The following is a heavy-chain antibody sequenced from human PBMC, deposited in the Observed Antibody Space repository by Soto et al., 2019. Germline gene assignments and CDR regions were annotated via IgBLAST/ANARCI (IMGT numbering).Heavy chain of an antibody. CDR2: IYYSGST. Sequence: PSETLSLTCTVSGGSISSYHWSWIRQPPGKGLEWIGYIYYSGSTNYNPSLKSRVTISVDTSKNQFSLKLSSVTAADTAVYYCARVTGNYDFWSGYYYYYMDVWGKGTTVTVS. CDR1: GGSISSYH. D-gene: IGHD3-3*01. V-gene: IGHV4-59*01. J-gene: IGHJ6*03. CDR3: ARVTGNYDFWSGYYYYYMDV.